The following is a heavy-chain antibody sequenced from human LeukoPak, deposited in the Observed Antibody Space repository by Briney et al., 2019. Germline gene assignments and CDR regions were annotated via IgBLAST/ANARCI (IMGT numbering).Heavy chain of an antibody. V-gene: IGHV1-58*02. Sequence: SVKVSCKASGFTFTSSAMQWVRQARGQRLEWIGWIVVGSGNTNYAQKFQERVTITRDMSTSTAYMELSSLRSEDTAVYYCAAGPCLYCSSTSHPRPDAFDIWGQGTLVTVSS. D-gene: IGHD2-2*01. CDR2: IVVGSGNT. CDR3: AAGPCLYCSSTSHPRPDAFDI. J-gene: IGHJ4*02. CDR1: GFTFTSSA.